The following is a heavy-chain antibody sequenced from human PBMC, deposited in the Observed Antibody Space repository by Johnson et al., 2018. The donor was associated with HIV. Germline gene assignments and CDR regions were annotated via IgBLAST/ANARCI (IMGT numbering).Heavy chain of an antibody. V-gene: IGHV3-30*18. J-gene: IGHJ3*02. Sequence: QEQLGESGGRLVQPGRALRRSRAPPGRTVRSYEMSRVRKARGRGWEWGAVIAYDGSNKYYGDSVKGRFTISSDNSKNTLFLQGDSLRTEDTGVYYCAKAYCPGCDGFDIWCQGTLVTVSS. CDR3: AKAYCPGCDGFDI. D-gene: IGHD2-21*01. CDR2: IAYDGSNK. CDR1: GRTVRSYE.